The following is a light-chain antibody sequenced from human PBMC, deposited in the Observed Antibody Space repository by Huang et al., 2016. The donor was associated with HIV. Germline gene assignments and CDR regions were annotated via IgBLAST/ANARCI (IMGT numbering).Light chain of an antibody. CDR1: QSVSTH. CDR2: GAS. V-gene: IGKV3-15*01. J-gene: IGKJ2*01. CDR3: QQYNSWPPNT. Sequence: EIVMTQSPATLSVSPGEGATLSCRTSQSVSTHLAWYQHKPGQAPRLLIHGASTRATGVQARFSGSGSGTEFTLTISTLQSEDFAVYYCQQYNSWPPNTFGQGTNLEI.